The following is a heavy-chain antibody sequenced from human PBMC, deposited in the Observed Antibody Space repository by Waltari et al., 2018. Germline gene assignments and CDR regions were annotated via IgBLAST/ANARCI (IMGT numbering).Heavy chain of an antibody. CDR3: ARGGSYQGAFDI. D-gene: IGHD1-26*01. Sequence: QLQLQESGPGLVKPSETLSLTCTVSGGSISSSSYYWGWIRQPPGKGLEWIGSICYSGSTYYNPSLKSRVTISVDTSKNQFSLKLSSVTAADTAVYYCARGGSYQGAFDIWGQGTMVTVSS. V-gene: IGHV4-39*01. J-gene: IGHJ3*02. CDR1: GGSISSSSYY. CDR2: ICYSGST.